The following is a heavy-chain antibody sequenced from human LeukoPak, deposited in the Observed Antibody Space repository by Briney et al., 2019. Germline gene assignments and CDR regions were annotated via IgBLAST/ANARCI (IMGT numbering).Heavy chain of an antibody. Sequence: GGSLRLSCAASGFTFSSYWMSWVRQAPGKGLEWVANIKQDGSEKYYVASVKGRFTISRDNAKNSLYLQMNSLRAEDTAVYYCARDCSGGSCYGRHYWGQGTLVTVSS. CDR3: ARDCSGGSCYGRHY. D-gene: IGHD2-15*01. CDR2: IKQDGSEK. V-gene: IGHV3-7*01. CDR1: GFTFSSYW. J-gene: IGHJ4*02.